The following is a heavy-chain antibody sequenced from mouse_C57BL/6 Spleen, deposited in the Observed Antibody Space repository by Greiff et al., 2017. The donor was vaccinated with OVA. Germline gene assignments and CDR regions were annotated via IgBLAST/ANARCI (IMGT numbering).Heavy chain of an antibody. D-gene: IGHD2-3*01. J-gene: IGHJ2*01. Sequence: EVKLVESGGGLVKPGGSLKLSCAASGFTFSSYAMSWVRQTPDKRLEWVATLSDGGSYTYYPDNVKGRFTISRDNAKNNLYLQMSHLKTEDTAMYYCAVDGRGYYFDYWGQGTTLTVSS. V-gene: IGHV5-4*03. CDR2: LSDGGSYT. CDR3: AVDGRGYYFDY. CDR1: GFTFSSYA.